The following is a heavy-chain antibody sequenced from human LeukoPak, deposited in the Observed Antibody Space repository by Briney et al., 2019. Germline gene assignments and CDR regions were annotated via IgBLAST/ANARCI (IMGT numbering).Heavy chain of an antibody. Sequence: PGGSLRLSCAASGFTFSSYGMHWLRQAPGKGLEGVAFIRPDGSNKYYADSVKGRFTISRDNSKNTLYLQMNSLRAEDTAVYYCAKAYGSGWYYYFDYWGQGTLVTVSS. D-gene: IGHD6-19*01. CDR2: IRPDGSNK. CDR1: GFTFSSYG. CDR3: AKAYGSGWYYYFDY. V-gene: IGHV3-30*02. J-gene: IGHJ4*02.